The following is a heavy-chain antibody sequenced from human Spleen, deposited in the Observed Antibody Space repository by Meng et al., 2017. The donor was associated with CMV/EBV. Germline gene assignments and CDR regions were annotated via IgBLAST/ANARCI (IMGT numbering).Heavy chain of an antibody. Sequence: WAASGFDLSNESIHWLGEAPGKGLEWVSFISFDGTNKYYADSVRGRFTISRDNSKNTVYLQMNSLRPEGTAVYYCARVDNGYDLPFDYWGQGTLVTVSS. V-gene: IGHV3-30*04. CDR1: GFDLSNES. CDR2: ISFDGTNK. D-gene: IGHD5-12*01. J-gene: IGHJ4*02. CDR3: ARVDNGYDLPFDY.